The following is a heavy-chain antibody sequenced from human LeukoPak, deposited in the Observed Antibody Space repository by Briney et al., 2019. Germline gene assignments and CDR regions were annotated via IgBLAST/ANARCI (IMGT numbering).Heavy chain of an antibody. D-gene: IGHD2/OR15-2a*01. CDR3: AADGEYAFLV. Sequence: HPGGSLRLSCAVSGLTFHSTWMHWIRQAPGKGLVWVSRIKGDGITTTYADSVKGRFTISRDNAKNTLYLQMNSLRAEDTAVYYCAADGEYAFLVWGQGTMVTVSS. CDR2: IKGDGITT. J-gene: IGHJ3*01. V-gene: IGHV3-74*01. CDR1: GLTFHSTW.